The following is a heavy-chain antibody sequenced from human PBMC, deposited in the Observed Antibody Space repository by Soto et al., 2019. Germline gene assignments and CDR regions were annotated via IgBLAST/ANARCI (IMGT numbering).Heavy chain of an antibody. CDR1: GVSFSIYA. Sequence: GGSLRLSCAASGVSFSIYAMSWVRQAPGKGLEWVSAISGSGGSTYYADSVKGRFTISRDNSKNTLYLQMNSLRAEDTAVYYCAKDLDCSGGSCYWGGYYGMGVCGQGTTVTVSS. CDR2: ISGSGGST. J-gene: IGHJ6*01. CDR3: AKDLDCSGGSCYWGGYYGMGV. D-gene: IGHD2-15*01. V-gene: IGHV3-23*01.